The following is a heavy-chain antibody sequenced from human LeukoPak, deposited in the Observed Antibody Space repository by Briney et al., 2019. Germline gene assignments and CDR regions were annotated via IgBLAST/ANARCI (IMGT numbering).Heavy chain of an antibody. CDR3: AGSILTGYPNFDY. D-gene: IGHD3-9*01. J-gene: IGHJ4*02. CDR2: IGTHSDT. Sequence: GGSLRLSCAASGFTFSSYDMHWVRQATGRGLEWVSTIGTHSDTFYPDSVRGRFTISRDNAKNSLYLQMNSLRAEDTAVYYCAGSILTGYPNFDYWGQGTLVTVSS. V-gene: IGHV3-13*01. CDR1: GFTFSSYD.